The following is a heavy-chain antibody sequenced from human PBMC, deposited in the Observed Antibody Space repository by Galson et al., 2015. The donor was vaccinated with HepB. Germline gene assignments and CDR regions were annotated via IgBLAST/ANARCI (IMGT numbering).Heavy chain of an antibody. V-gene: IGHV3-33*01. CDR3: ARDFESGSYFRGVYDY. Sequence: SLRLSCAASGFTFSSYGMHWVRQAPGKGLEWVAVIWYDGSNKYYADSVKGRFTISRDNSKNTLYLQMNSLRAEDTAVYYCARDFESGSYFRGVYDYWGQGTLVTVSS. J-gene: IGHJ4*02. CDR1: GFTFSSYG. D-gene: IGHD3-10*01. CDR2: IWYDGSNK.